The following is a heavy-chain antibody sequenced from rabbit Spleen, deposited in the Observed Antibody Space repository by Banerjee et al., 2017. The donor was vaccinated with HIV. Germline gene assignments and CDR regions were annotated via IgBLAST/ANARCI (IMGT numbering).Heavy chain of an antibody. V-gene: IGHV1S45*01. D-gene: IGHD6-1*01. J-gene: IGHJ6*01. CDR1: GVSLHDKDV. Sequence: QEQLVESGGGLVQPEGSLTLTRKASGVSLHDKDVMCWVRQAPGKGLEWIACIAGSSSGFTYSATWAKGRFTCSKTSSTTVTLQMTSLTVADTATYFCARDTASSFSSYGMDLWGPGTLVTVS. CDR2: IAGSSSGFT. CDR3: ARDTASSFSSYGMDL.